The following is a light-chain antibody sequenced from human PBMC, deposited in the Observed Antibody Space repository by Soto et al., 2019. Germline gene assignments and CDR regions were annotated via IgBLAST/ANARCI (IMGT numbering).Light chain of an antibody. Sequence: QSVLTQPPSASGSPGQSVTISCTGTSSDVGGYNYVSWYQQHLGKAPKLMIYDVSTRPSGVPDRFSGSKSGNTASLTVSGLQAEDEADYYCSSYAGSNNFVFGTGTKVTVL. CDR3: SSYAGSNNFV. J-gene: IGLJ1*01. CDR2: DVS. CDR1: SSDVGGYNY. V-gene: IGLV2-8*01.